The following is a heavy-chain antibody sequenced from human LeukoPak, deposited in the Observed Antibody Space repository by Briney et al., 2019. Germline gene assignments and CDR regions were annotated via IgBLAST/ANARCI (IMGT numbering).Heavy chain of an antibody. V-gene: IGHV4-59*08. CDR2: IYYSGST. J-gene: IGHJ4*02. CDR1: GGSISTYY. Sequence: PSETLSLTCTVSGGSISTYYWSWIRQPPGKGLEWIGCIYYSGSTKYNPSLKSRLAISVDTSKNQLSLKLSSVTAADTAVYYCARHTGYSSSWTPYFDYWGQGTLVTVSS. D-gene: IGHD6-13*01. CDR3: ARHTGYSSSWTPYFDY.